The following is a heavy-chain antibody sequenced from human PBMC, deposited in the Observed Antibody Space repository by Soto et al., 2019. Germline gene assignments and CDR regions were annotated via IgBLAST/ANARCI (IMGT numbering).Heavy chain of an antibody. CDR3: ARVQYGTRRLLVVY. CDR2: INPSGGST. V-gene: IGHV1-46*01. CDR1: GYTFTSYY. Sequence: QVQLVQSGAEVKKPGASVKVSCKASGYTFTSYYMHWVRQAPGQGLEWMGIINPSGGSTSYAQKFQGRGTMTRDTATSKVYMERSSLRSEDTAVYYCARVQYGTRRLLVVYWGQGTLVTVSS. D-gene: IGHD6-25*01. J-gene: IGHJ4*02.